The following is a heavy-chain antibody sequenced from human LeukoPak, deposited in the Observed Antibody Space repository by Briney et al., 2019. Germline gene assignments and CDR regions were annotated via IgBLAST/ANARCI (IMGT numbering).Heavy chain of an antibody. CDR3: AKDESYYYDSSGSDY. CDR2: ISYDGSNK. V-gene: IGHV3-30*18. D-gene: IGHD3-22*01. J-gene: IGHJ4*02. CDR1: GFTFSSYG. Sequence: PGRSLRLSCAASGFTFSSYGMHWVRQAPGKGLEWVAVISYDGSNKYYAVSVKGRFTISRDNSKNTLYLQMNSLRAEDTAVYYCAKDESYYYDSSGSDYWGQGTLVTVS.